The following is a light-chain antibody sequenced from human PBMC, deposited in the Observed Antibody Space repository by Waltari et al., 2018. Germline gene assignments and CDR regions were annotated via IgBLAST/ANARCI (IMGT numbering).Light chain of an antibody. CDR2: DVT. CDR3: TSYTTTSTLVL. J-gene: IGLJ2*01. V-gene: IGLV2-14*03. Sequence: QQHPSMAPNLMLYDVTVRPSGIAIRFSGAKSGNTASLTISGLRAEYEAYYYCTSYTTTSTLVLFGGGTKLTVL.